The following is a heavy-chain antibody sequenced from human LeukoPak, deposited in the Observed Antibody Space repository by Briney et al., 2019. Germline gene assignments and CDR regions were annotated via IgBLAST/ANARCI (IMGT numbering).Heavy chain of an antibody. V-gene: IGHV4-59*01. J-gene: IGHJ4*02. CDR2: IYYSGSS. D-gene: IGHD3-10*01. CDR1: GASISSYY. CDR3: ARARFYGSGMDY. Sequence: SETLSLTCKISGASISSYYWSWIRQSPGKGLEWIGYIYYSGSSSNNPSLKSRVAISVDSSKKQVSLKLSSVTAADTAVYYCARARFYGSGMDYWGQGTLVSVSS.